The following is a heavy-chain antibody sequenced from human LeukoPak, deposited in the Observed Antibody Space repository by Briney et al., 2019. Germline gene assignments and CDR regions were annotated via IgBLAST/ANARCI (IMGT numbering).Heavy chain of an antibody. CDR3: ARGGYYGSGNDFRFDP. J-gene: IGHJ5*02. CDR1: GFTFSSYG. V-gene: IGHV3-23*01. CDR2: VSGSGGST. D-gene: IGHD3-10*01. Sequence: GGSLRLSCAASGFTFSSYGMSWVRQAPGKGLEWVSAVSGSGGSTYYADSVKGRFTISRDNSKNTLYLQMSSLRAEDTAVYYCARGGYYGSGNDFRFDPWGQGTLVTVSS.